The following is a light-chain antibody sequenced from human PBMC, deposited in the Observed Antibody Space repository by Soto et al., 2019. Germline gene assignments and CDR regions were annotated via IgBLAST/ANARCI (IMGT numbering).Light chain of an antibody. CDR2: EVS. CDR3: CSYAGSYTSYV. Sequence: QSALTQPRSVSGSPGQSVTISCTGTSSDVGGYNYVSWYQQHPGKAPKLMIYEVSKRPSGVPDRFSGSKSGNTASLTISGLQAEDEADYCCCSYAGSYTSYVFGTGTKLTVL. J-gene: IGLJ1*01. CDR1: SSDVGGYNY. V-gene: IGLV2-11*01.